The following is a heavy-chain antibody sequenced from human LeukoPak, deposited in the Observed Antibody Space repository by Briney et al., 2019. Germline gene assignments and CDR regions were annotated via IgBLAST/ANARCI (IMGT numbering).Heavy chain of an antibody. J-gene: IGHJ4*02. Sequence: GGSLRLSCAASGFTFSSYWMTWVRQAPGKGPEWVANIKLDGSETYYVDSVKGRFTISRDNAKNSLFLQLNSPTVEDTAVYYCATFSLARYYFENWGQGTLVTVSS. D-gene: IGHD3-9*01. V-gene: IGHV3-7*01. CDR1: GFTFSSYW. CDR3: ATFSLARYYFEN. CDR2: IKLDGSET.